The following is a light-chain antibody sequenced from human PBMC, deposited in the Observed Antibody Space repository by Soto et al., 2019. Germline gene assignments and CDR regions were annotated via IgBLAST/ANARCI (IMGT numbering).Light chain of an antibody. CDR3: QQYNNWPVT. CDR2: GAS. Sequence: VVLTQSPGTLSLSPGERVTILCLASQSVSSTCLAWYQQKPGQPPRLLIYGASTRATGIAARFSGSGSGTEFTLTISGLQSEDFATYYCQQYNNWPVTFGGGTKVDIK. V-gene: IGKV3D-15*01. CDR1: QSVSST. J-gene: IGKJ4*01.